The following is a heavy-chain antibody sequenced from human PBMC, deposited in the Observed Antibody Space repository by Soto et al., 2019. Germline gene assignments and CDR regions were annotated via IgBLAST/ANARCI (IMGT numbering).Heavy chain of an antibody. CDR1: GGSFSGYY. D-gene: IGHD6-13*01. CDR3: ARAGIAAAGYFDY. Sequence: SETLSLTCAVYGGSFSGYYWSWIRQPPGKGLEWIGEINHSGSTNYNPSLKSRVTISVDTSKNQFSLKPSSVTAADTAVYYCARAGIAAAGYFDYWGQGTLVTVSS. V-gene: IGHV4-34*01. J-gene: IGHJ4*02. CDR2: INHSGST.